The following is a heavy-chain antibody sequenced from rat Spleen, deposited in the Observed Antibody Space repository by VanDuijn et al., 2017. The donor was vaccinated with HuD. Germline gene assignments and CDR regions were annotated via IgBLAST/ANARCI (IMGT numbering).Heavy chain of an antibody. CDR2: ITNTGGTN. Sequence: EVQLVESDGGLVQPGGSLKLSCAASGFAFSDFFMAWVRQAPGKGLEWIASITNTGGTNYYPDSVEGRFTISRDNAKSTLSLQMDSLRSEDTATYYCARRHYGYTDYFDYWGQGVMVTVSS. V-gene: IGHV5-25*01. CDR1: GFAFSDFF. D-gene: IGHD1-9*01. J-gene: IGHJ2*01. CDR3: ARRHYGYTDYFDY.